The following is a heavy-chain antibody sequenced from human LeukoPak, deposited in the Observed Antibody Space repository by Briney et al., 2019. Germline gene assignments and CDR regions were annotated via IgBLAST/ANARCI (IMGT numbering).Heavy chain of an antibody. D-gene: IGHD3-22*01. CDR1: GYSFTSYW. J-gene: IGHJ3*02. Sequence: GESLKISCKGSGYSFTSYWIGWVRQMPGKGLEWMGIIYPGDSDTGYSPSFQGQVTISADKSISTAYLQWSSLKASDTAMYYCARPPPHDYDSSGLGEHAFDIWGQGTMVTVSS. CDR3: ARPPPHDYDSSGLGEHAFDI. V-gene: IGHV5-51*01. CDR2: IYPGDSDT.